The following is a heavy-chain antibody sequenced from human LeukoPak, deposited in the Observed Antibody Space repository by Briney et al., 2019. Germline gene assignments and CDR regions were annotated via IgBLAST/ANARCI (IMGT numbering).Heavy chain of an antibody. CDR3: RDPFDY. CDR2: ISYDESNK. CDR1: GFTFSSYG. Sequence: PGGSLRLSCAASGFTFSSYGMHWVRQAPGKGLEWVAVISYDESNKYYADSVTGRFTISRDNSKNTLYLQMNSLRAEDTAVYYCRDPFDYWGQGTLVTVSS. J-gene: IGHJ4*02. V-gene: IGHV3-30*03.